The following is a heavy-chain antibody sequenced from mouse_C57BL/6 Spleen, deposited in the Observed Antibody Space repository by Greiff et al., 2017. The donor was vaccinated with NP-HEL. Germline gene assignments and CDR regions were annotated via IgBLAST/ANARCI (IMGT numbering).Heavy chain of an antibody. J-gene: IGHJ4*01. CDR2: IYPGGGYT. CDR3: ARLYEGSRRYYYAMDY. D-gene: IGHD2-3*01. Sequence: VQLQQSGAELVRPGTSVTMSCKASGYTFTNYWLGWAKQRPGHGLEWNGDIYPGGGYTNYNEKFKGQATLTADKSSSPAYMQFSSLTSEDSAIYYCARLYEGSRRYYYAMDYWGQGTSVTVSS. V-gene: IGHV1-63*01. CDR1: GYTFTNYW.